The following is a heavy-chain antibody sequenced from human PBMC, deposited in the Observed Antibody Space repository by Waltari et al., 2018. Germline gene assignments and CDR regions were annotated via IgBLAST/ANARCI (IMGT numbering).Heavy chain of an antibody. D-gene: IGHD3-3*01. V-gene: IGHV4-38-2*01. CDR3: ARALRFLEWLLPNYDY. CDR1: GYSISSGYY. J-gene: IGHJ4*02. CDR2: IYHSGST. Sequence: QVQLQESGPGLVKPSETLSLTCAVSGYSISSGYYWGWIRPPPGKGLEWIGSIYHSGSTYYNPSLKSRVTISVDTSKNQFSLKLSSVTAADTAVYYCARALRFLEWLLPNYDYWGQGTLVTVSS.